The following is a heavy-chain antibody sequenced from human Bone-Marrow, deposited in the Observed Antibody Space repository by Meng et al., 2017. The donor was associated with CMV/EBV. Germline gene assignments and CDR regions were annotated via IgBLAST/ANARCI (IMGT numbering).Heavy chain of an antibody. CDR2: IYYSGST. Sequence: GSLRLSCTVSGGSISSSSYYWGWIRQPPGKGLEWIGSIYYSGSTYYNPSLKSRVTISVDTSKNQFSLKLSSVTAADTAVYYCARDNAVGATTGFDPWGQGNLVTVSS. J-gene: IGHJ5*02. CDR3: ARDNAVGATTGFDP. CDR1: GGSISSSSYY. V-gene: IGHV4-39*07. D-gene: IGHD1-26*01.